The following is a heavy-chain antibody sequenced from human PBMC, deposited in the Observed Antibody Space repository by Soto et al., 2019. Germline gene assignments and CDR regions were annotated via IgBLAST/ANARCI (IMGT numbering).Heavy chain of an antibody. V-gene: IGHV1-18*01. J-gene: IGHJ6*03. CDR2: ISAYNGNT. CDR3: ARLKGYDFWSGYPYYYMDV. Sequence: ASVKVSCKASGYTFTSYGISWVRQAPGQGLEWMGWISAYNGNTNYAQKLQGRVTMTTDTSTSTAYMELRSLRSDDTAVYYCARLKGYDFWSGYPYYYMDVWGKGTTVTVSS. CDR1: GYTFTSYG. D-gene: IGHD3-3*01.